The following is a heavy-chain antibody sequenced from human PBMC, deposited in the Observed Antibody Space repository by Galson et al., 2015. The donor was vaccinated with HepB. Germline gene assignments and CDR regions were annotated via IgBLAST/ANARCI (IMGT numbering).Heavy chain of an antibody. V-gene: IGHV3-30*04. CDR1: GFTFRSYA. Sequence: SLRLSCAASGFTFRSYAMYWVRQAPGKGLEWVAVISYDGSNTEYADSVKSRFIISRDKSKNTLYLQMNSLRTEDTAVYYCARDPSQDGYLDYWGQGTLVTVSS. CDR3: ARDPSQDGYLDY. D-gene: IGHD4-17*01. J-gene: IGHJ4*02. CDR2: ISYDGSNT.